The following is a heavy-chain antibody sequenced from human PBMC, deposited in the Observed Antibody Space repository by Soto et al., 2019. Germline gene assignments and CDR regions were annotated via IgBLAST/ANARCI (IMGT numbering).Heavy chain of an antibody. CDR2: ISSSGSTI. Sequence: GGSLRLSCAASGFTFSSYIMNWVRQAPGKGLEWVSYISSSGSTIYYADSVKGRFTISRDNAKNSLYLQMNSLRAEDTAVYYCARDIRQWLVLNYFDYWGQGTLVTVSS. D-gene: IGHD6-19*01. V-gene: IGHV3-48*01. CDR1: GFTFSSYI. J-gene: IGHJ4*02. CDR3: ARDIRQWLVLNYFDY.